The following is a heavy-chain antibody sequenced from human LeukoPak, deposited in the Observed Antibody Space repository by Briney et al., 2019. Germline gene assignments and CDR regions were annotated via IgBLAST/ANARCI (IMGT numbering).Heavy chain of an antibody. V-gene: IGHV1-18*01. D-gene: IGHD1-26*01. Sequence: ASVKVSRKASGYTFTSYGISWVRQAPGQGLEWMGWISAYDGNTNYAQKLQGRVTMTTDTSTSTAYMELRSLRSDDTAVYYCARDGDVGVHSWFDPWGQGTLVTVSS. J-gene: IGHJ5*02. CDR2: ISAYDGNT. CDR1: GYTFTSYG. CDR3: ARDGDVGVHSWFDP.